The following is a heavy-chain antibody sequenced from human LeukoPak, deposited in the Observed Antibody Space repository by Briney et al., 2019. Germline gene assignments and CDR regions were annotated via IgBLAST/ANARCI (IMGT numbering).Heavy chain of an antibody. CDR1: GGSISSGGYY. CDR3: ARATSFGSGWYYFDY. D-gene: IGHD6-19*01. CDR2: IYYSGST. Sequence: PSQTLSLTCTVSGGSISSGGYYWSWIRQHPGKGLGWMGYIYYSGSTYYNPSLKSRVTISVDTSKNQFSLKLSSVTAADTAVYYCARATSFGSGWYYFDYWGQGTLVTVSS. V-gene: IGHV4-31*03. J-gene: IGHJ4*02.